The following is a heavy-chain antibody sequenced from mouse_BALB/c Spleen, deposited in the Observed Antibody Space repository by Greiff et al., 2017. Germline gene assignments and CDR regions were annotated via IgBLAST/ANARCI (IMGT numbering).Heavy chain of an antibody. D-gene: IGHD2-1*01. V-gene: IGHV14-3*02. Sequence: EVMLVESGAELVKPGASVKLSCTASGFNIKDTYMHWVKQRPEQGLEWIGRIDPANGNTKYDPKFQGKATITADTSSNTAYLQLSSLTSEDTAVYYCARDGNYVDYYAMDYWGQGTSVTVSS. CDR3: ARDGNYVDYYAMDY. CDR1: GFNIKDTY. CDR2: IDPANGNT. J-gene: IGHJ4*01.